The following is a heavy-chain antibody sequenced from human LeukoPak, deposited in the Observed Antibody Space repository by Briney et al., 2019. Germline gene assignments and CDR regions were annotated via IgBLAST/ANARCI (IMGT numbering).Heavy chain of an antibody. CDR2: INHSGST. J-gene: IGHJ4*02. CDR3: ARGRRVSMVRGVPLFDY. CDR1: GGSFSGYY. Sequence: SETLSLTCAVYGGSFSGYYWSWIRQPPGKGLEWIGEINHSGSTNYNPSLKSRVTISVDTSKNQFSLKLSSVTAADTAVYYCARGRRVSMVRGVPLFDYWGQGTLVTVSS. D-gene: IGHD3-10*01. V-gene: IGHV4-34*01.